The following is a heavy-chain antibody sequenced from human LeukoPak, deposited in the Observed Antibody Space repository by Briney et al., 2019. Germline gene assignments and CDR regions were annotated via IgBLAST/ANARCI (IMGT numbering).Heavy chain of an antibody. Sequence: PSETLSLTCTVSGGSISSYYWSWIRQPPGKGLEWIGYIYNSGSTNYNSSLKSRVTISADTSKNQFSLKLSSVTAADTAVYYCAIYSSGYYGAFDIWGQGTMVTVSS. CDR1: GGSISSYY. D-gene: IGHD3-22*01. J-gene: IGHJ3*02. V-gene: IGHV4-59*01. CDR3: AIYSSGYYGAFDI. CDR2: IYNSGST.